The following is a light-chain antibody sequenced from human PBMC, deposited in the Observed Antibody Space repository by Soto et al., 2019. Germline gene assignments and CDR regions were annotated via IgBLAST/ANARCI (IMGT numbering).Light chain of an antibody. J-gene: IGKJ4*01. CDR2: DAS. CDR1: QDIKNY. CDR3: QQYDNLPLT. V-gene: IGKV1-33*01. Sequence: DIQMTQSPSSLSASVGDRVTITCQASQDIKNYLNWYQQKSGKAPKLLIYDASDLETGVPSRFSGSGSGTDFTFTINXLQPEDIATYYCQQYDNLPLTFGGGTKV.